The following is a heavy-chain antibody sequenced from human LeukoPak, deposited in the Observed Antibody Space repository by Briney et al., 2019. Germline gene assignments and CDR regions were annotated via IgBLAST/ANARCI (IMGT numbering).Heavy chain of an antibody. CDR2: IGSDNKP. CDR1: GFTFSAYA. D-gene: IGHD3-10*01. V-gene: IGHV3-23*01. J-gene: IGHJ3*02. CDR3: ARDRRDVFLWFGTSLSDAFDI. Sequence: GGSLRLSCEASGFTFSAYAMTWVRQAPGKGLEWVSSIGSDNKPHYPESVKGRFAISRDNSKSMLFLQLNSLRAEDTALYYCARDRRDVFLWFGTSLSDAFDIWGQGTMVTVSS.